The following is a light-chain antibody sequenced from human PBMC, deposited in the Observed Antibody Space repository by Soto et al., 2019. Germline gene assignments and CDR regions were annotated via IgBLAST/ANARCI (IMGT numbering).Light chain of an antibody. J-gene: IGLJ1*01. V-gene: IGLV2-8*01. CDR1: SSDVGRYNY. CDR3: SSYEGSDNPYV. CDR2: EVT. Sequence: SVLTQPPSASGSPGQSVTISCTGTSSDVGRYNYVSWYQQHPGEAPNLMIYEVTKRPSGVPERFSGSKSGNTASLTVSGLQAEDEADYYCSSYEGSDNPYVFGTGTKLTVL.